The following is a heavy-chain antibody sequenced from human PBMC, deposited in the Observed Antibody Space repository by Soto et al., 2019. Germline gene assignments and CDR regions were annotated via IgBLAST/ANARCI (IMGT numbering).Heavy chain of an antibody. D-gene: IGHD3-22*01. CDR3: ATEGYYYDSSGIRLDL. V-gene: IGHV4-4*07. Sequence: ETRSLTWTDAGGSISSYHCSWIRQPAGKGLELIGRIYTSGSTNYNPSLKSRVTMSVDTSKNQFSLKLSSVTAADTAVYYCATEGYYYDSSGIRLDLWGQGTLGTVSS. J-gene: IGHJ5*02. CDR1: GGSISSYH. CDR2: IYTSGST.